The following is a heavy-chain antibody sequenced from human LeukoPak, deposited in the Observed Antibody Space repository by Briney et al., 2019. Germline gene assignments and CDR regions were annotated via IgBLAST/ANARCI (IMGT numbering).Heavy chain of an antibody. V-gene: IGHV4-34*01. CDR3: ARGRRPVYDFWSGYPHNCFHP. Sequence: PSETLSLTCAVYGGSFSGYYWGWVRQPPGKGLEWVGEINHNGSTNYNPSLKSRVTISVDTSKNQFSLKLSSVTAADTAVYYCARGRRPVYDFWSGYPHNCFHPWGQGTLVTVSS. CDR1: GGSFSGYY. CDR2: INHNGST. D-gene: IGHD3-3*01. J-gene: IGHJ5*02.